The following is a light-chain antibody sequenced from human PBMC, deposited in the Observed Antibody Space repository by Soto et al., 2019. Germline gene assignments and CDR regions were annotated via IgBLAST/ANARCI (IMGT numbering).Light chain of an antibody. CDR1: QSITNW. CDR2: KAS. J-gene: IGKJ2*01. V-gene: IGKV1-5*03. Sequence: DIQMTQSPSTLSASEGDRVTIACRASQSITNWLAWYQQKPGKAPNLLIYKASSLESGVPSRFSGSGSRTEFTLTITSLQPDDFATYYCQQYSTYPYTFGQGTKLEIK. CDR3: QQYSTYPYT.